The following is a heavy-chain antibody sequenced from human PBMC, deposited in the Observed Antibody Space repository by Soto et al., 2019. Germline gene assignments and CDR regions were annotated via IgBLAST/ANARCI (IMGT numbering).Heavy chain of an antibody. D-gene: IGHD2-8*02. J-gene: IGHJ4*02. V-gene: IGHV4-34*01. CDR2: INHSGST. CDR1: DGSFSGYY. Sequence: ASEPLSLTCAVEDGSFSGYYWTWIRQPPGTGLEWIGEINHSGSTNYNPSLKSRVTISVDTSKNQFSLKLTSVTAADTAVYYCARDKITGLFDYWGQGTLVTVS. CDR3: ARDKITGLFDY.